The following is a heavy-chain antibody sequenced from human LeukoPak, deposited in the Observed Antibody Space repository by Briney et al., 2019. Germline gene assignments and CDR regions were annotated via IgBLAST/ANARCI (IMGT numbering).Heavy chain of an antibody. V-gene: IGHV3-74*01. Sequence: GGSLRLSCAASGFTFTTYWMHWVRLAPGKGLVWVSHINSDGSITSYADSVKGRFTISRDNAKNTLYLQMNSLRAEDTAVYYCARSIVVVTPPADYWGQGTLVTVSS. J-gene: IGHJ4*02. CDR3: ARSIVVVTPPADY. D-gene: IGHD2-21*02. CDR2: INSDGSIT. CDR1: GFTFTTYW.